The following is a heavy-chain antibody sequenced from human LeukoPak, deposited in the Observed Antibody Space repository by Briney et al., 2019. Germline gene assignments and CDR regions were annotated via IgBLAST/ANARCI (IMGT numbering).Heavy chain of an antibody. CDR2: IYSGGST. Sequence: GGSLRPSCAASGFTVSSNYMSWVRQAPGKGLEWVSVIYSGGSTYYADSVKGRFTISRDNSKNTLYLQMNSLGAEDTAVYYCARDFASTVSTTPYYYYYMDVWGKGTTVTVSS. CDR3: ARDFASTVSTTPYYYYYMDV. V-gene: IGHV3-66*02. J-gene: IGHJ6*03. D-gene: IGHD4-11*01. CDR1: GFTVSSNY.